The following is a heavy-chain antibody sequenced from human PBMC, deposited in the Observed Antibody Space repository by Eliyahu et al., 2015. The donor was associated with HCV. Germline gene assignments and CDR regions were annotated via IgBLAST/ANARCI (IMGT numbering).Heavy chain of an antibody. CDR1: GGSISSYY. V-gene: IGHV4-59*01. J-gene: IGHJ4*02. CDR3: ARGYNWNDGALVDY. CDR2: IYYSGST. D-gene: IGHD1-20*01. Sequence: QVQLQESGPGLVKPSETLSLTCTVSGGSISSYYWSWIRQPPGKGLEWIGYIYYSGSTNYNPSLKSRVTISVDTSKNQFSLKLSSVTAADTAVYYCARGYNWNDGALVDYWGQGTLVTVSS.